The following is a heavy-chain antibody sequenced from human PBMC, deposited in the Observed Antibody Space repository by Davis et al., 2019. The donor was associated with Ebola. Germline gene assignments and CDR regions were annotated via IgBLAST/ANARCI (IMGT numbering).Heavy chain of an antibody. Sequence: SVKVSCKASGGTFSSYAISWVRQAPGQGLEWMGGIIPIFGTANYAQKFQGRVTITADESTSTAYMELSSLRSEDTAVYYCVFPTVHSSSLLDVWGKGTTVTVSS. CDR3: VFPTVHSSSLLDV. CDR1: GGTFSSYA. D-gene: IGHD6-13*01. V-gene: IGHV1-69*13. J-gene: IGHJ6*04. CDR2: IIPIFGTA.